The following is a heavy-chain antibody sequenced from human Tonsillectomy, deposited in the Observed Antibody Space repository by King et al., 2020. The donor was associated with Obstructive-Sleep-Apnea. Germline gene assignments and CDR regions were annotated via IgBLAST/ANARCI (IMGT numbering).Heavy chain of an antibody. CDR3: VKGDYGSGQSGGDV. J-gene: IGHJ6*02. CDR1: GFTFDDYA. Sequence: VQLVESGGGLVQPGRSLRLSCAVSGFTFDDYAMHWVRQAPGKGLEWVSGISWNSGTIGYVDSVKGRFTISRDNAKNSLYLQMNSLRADDTALYYWVKGDYGSGQSGGDVWGQGTRSPSP. CDR2: ISWNSGTI. D-gene: IGHD3-10*01. V-gene: IGHV3-9*01.